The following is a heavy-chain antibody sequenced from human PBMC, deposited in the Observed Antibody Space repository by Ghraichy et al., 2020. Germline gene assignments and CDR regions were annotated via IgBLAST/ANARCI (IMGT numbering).Heavy chain of an antibody. CDR2: IIPILGIA. CDR3: ARDAFRRDGYNFNY. CDR1: GGTFSSYT. J-gene: IGHJ4*02. Sequence: SVKVSCKASGGTFSSYTISWVRQAPGQGLEWMGRIIPILGIANYAQKFQGRVTITADKSTSTAYMELSSLRSEDTAVYYCARDAFRRDGYNFNYWGQGTLVTVSS. D-gene: IGHD5-24*01. V-gene: IGHV1-69*04.